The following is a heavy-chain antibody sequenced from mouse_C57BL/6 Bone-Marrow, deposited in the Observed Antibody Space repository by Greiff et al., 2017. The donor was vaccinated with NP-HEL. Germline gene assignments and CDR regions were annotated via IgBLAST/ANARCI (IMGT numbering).Heavy chain of an antibody. CDR2: ISNGGGST. J-gene: IGHJ4*01. CDR1: GFTFSDYY. CDR3: ARHPGYYYAMDY. V-gene: IGHV5-12*01. Sequence: EVQRVESGGGLVQPGGSLKLSCAASGFTFSDYYMSWVRQTPEKRLEWVAYISNGGGSTYYPDTVKGRFTISRDNAKNTLYLQMSRLKSEDTAMYYCARHPGYYYAMDYWGQGTSVTVSS.